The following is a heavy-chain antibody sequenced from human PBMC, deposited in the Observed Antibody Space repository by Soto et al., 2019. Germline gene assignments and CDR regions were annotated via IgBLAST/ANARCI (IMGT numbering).Heavy chain of an antibody. CDR3: ARVIWSGHLTSDL. Sequence: EVQVVESGGGLVQPGGSLRLSCAASGFTFSSNSMNWVRQAPGKGLEWISYISSSSTIYADSVEGRFTISRDNAKNSLYLQMNSLRDEDTAVYYCARVIWSGHLTSDLWGQGTLVTVSS. J-gene: IGHJ5*02. CDR2: ISSSSTI. D-gene: IGHD3-3*01. CDR1: GFTFSSNS. V-gene: IGHV3-48*02.